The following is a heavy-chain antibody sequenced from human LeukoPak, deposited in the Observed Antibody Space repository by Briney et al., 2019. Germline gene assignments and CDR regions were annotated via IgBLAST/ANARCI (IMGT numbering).Heavy chain of an antibody. CDR3: ARDGFTIRDWFGP. J-gene: IGHJ5*02. CDR1: GGSISSSSYY. Sequence: KASETLSLTCTVSGGSISSSSYYWGWIRQPPGKGLEWIGSIYYSGSTYYNPSPKSRVTISVDTSKNQFSLKLSSVTAADTAVYYCARDGFTIRDWFGPWGQGTLVTVSS. V-gene: IGHV4-39*02. D-gene: IGHD4-17*01. CDR2: IYYSGST.